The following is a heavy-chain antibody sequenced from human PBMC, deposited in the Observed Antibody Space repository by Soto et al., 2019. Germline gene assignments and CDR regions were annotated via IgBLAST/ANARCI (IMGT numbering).Heavy chain of an antibody. D-gene: IGHD6-19*01. CDR1: GGTFSSYA. J-gene: IGHJ6*02. CDR2: IIPIFGTA. CDR3: ARKSIAVAGYYYYYYGMDV. V-gene: IGHV1-69*13. Sequence: GASVKVSCKASGGTFSSYAISWVRQAPGQGPEWMGGIIPIFGTANYAQKFQGRVTITADESTSTAYMELSSLRSEDTAVYYCARKSIAVAGYYYYYYGMDVWGQGTTVTVSS.